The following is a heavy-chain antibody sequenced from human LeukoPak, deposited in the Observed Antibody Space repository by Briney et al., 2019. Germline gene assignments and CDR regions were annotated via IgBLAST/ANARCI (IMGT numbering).Heavy chain of an antibody. J-gene: IGHJ5*02. V-gene: IGHV1-69*04. D-gene: IGHD2-2*01. CDR3: ARDVETDCSSTSCYYNWFDP. CDR2: IIPIFGIA. Sequence: SVTLSCKASGGTFSSYAISWVRQAPGQGLEWMGRIIPIFGIANYAQKFQDRVTITADKSTSTAYMELSSLRAEDTAVYYCARDVETDCSSTSCYYNWFDPWGQGTLVTVSS. CDR1: GGTFSSYA.